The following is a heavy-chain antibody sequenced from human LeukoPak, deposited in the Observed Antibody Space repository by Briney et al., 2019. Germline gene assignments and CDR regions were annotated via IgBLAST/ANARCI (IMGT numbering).Heavy chain of an antibody. J-gene: IGHJ5*02. V-gene: IGHV4-30-4*08. D-gene: IGHD3-22*01. Sequence: TLSLTCTVSGGSISSGGYYWSWIRQHPGKGLEWIGYIYYSGSTYYNPSLKSRVTMSADTSKNQFSLKLSSVTAADTAVYYCARPYYYDSRIDPWGQGTLVTVSS. CDR3: ARPYYYDSRIDP. CDR2: IYYSGST. CDR1: GGSISSGGYY.